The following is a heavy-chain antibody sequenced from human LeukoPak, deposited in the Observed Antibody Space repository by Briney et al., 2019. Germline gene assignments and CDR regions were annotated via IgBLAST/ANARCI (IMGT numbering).Heavy chain of an antibody. CDR3: ARGASGWLYYFDY. V-gene: IGHV3-48*03. Sequence: PGGSLRLSCAASGFTFSSYEMNWVRQAPGKGLEWVSYISSSGSTIYYADSVKGRFTISRDNAKNSLYLQMNSLRAEDTAVYYCARGASGWLYYFDYGGQGTLVTVSS. J-gene: IGHJ4*02. CDR1: GFTFSSYE. D-gene: IGHD6-19*01. CDR2: ISSSGSTI.